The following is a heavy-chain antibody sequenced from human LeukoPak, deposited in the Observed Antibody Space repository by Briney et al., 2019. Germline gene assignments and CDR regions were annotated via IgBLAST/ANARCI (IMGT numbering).Heavy chain of an antibody. D-gene: IGHD1-26*01. CDR3: AKDQWWEPTH. J-gene: IGHJ4*02. Sequence: GGSLRLSCAASGFTFSRYAMSWVRQAPGMGLEWVSGISGSGGSTYYADSVKGRVTISRDNSKNTLYLQMTSLRAEDTAVYYCAKDQWWEPTHWGQGTLVTVSS. CDR2: ISGSGGST. CDR1: GFTFSRYA. V-gene: IGHV3-23*01.